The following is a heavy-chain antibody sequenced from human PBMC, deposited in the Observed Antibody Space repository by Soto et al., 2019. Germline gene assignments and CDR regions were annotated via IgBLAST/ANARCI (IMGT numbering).Heavy chain of an antibody. V-gene: IGHV1-69*13. D-gene: IGHD3-3*01. CDR1: GGTFSSYA. Sequence: SVKVSCKASGGTFSSYAISWVRQAPGQGLEWMGGIIPIFGTANYAQKFQGRVTMTADESTSTAYMELSSLRSEDTAVYYCARGGPYDFGSGYPDPNWFDPWGQGTLVTVSS. CDR3: ARGGPYDFGSGYPDPNWFDP. CDR2: IIPIFGTA. J-gene: IGHJ5*02.